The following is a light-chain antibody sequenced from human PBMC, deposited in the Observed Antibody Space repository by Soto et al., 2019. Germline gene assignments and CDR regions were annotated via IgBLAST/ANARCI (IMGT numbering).Light chain of an antibody. CDR1: QGIAPY. Sequence: DVQMTQSPSSLSAFVGDRVTITCRASQGIAPYLAWFQQKPGKVPKLLIYATSTLQSVVPSRFSGSGSGSDSTLTINSLQPEDGGTYYFQKYNSAPLTFGGGTKVEIK. CDR2: ATS. J-gene: IGKJ4*01. V-gene: IGKV1-27*01. CDR3: QKYNSAPLT.